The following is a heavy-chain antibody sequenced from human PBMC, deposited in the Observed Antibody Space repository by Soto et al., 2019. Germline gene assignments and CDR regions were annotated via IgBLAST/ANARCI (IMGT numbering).Heavy chain of an antibody. CDR3: ARERITYDSSGYYLEYFDY. J-gene: IGHJ4*02. D-gene: IGHD3-22*01. CDR2: IYYSGST. Sequence: SETLSLTCTVSGGSVSSGSYYWSWIRQPPGKGLEWIGYIYYSGSTNYNPSLKSRVTISVDTSKNQFSLKLSSVTAADTAVYYCARERITYDSSGYYLEYFDYWGQGTLVTVSS. CDR1: GGSVSSGSYY. V-gene: IGHV4-61*01.